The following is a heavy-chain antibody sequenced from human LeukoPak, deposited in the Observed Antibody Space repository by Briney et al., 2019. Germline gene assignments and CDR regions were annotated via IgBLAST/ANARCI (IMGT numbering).Heavy chain of an antibody. J-gene: IGHJ4*02. CDR3: AKGFGLDVFDY. Sequence: PGGSLRLSCAASGFTFSSFAMSWVRQAPGKGLEWVSAINGSGGSTHYADSVKGRFTISRDLSKKSLYLQLKRLRAENTAVYYCAKGFGLDVFDYWGQGTLVTVSS. D-gene: IGHD3/OR15-3a*01. CDR1: GFTFSSFA. V-gene: IGHV3-23*01. CDR2: INGSGGST.